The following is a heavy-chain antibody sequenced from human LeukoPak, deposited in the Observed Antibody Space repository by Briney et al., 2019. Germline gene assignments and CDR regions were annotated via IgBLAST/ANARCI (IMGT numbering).Heavy chain of an antibody. Sequence: SETLSLTCAVYGGSFSGYYWSWIRQPPGKGLEWIGEINHSGTTNYNPSLKSRVTISVDTSKNQFSLKLTSVTAADTAVYFCARVEGGAAAGNFDYWGHGTLVTVSS. V-gene: IGHV4-34*01. D-gene: IGHD6-13*01. J-gene: IGHJ4*01. CDR1: GGSFSGYY. CDR3: ARVEGGAAAGNFDY. CDR2: INHSGTT.